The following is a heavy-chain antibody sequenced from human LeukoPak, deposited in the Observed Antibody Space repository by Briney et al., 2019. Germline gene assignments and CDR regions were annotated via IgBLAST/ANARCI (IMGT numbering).Heavy chain of an antibody. J-gene: IGHJ4*02. CDR1: GGSISSSSYY. CDR3: ARQEGGYVWGSYRWYYFDY. D-gene: IGHD3-16*02. Sequence: PSETLSLTCTVCGGSISSSSYYWGWIRQPPGKGLEWIGSIYYSGSTYYNPSLKSRVTISVDTSKNQFSLKLSSVTAADTAVYYCARQEGGYVWGSYRWYYFDYWGQGTLVTVSS. V-gene: IGHV4-39*01. CDR2: IYYSGST.